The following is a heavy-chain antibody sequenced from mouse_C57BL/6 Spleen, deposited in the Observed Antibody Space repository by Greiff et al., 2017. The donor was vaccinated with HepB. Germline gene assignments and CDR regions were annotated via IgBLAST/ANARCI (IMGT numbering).Heavy chain of an antibody. V-gene: IGHV5-4*01. J-gene: IGHJ4*01. CDR2: ISDGGSYT. D-gene: IGHD4-1*01. CDR3: ARANWDGRYAMDY. Sequence: EVQLVESGGGLVKPGGSLKLSCAASGFTFSSYAMSWVRQTPEKRLEWVATISDGGSYTYYPDNVKGRFTISRDNAKNNLYLQMSHLKSEDTAMYYCARANWDGRYAMDYWGQGTSVTVSS. CDR1: GFTFSSYA.